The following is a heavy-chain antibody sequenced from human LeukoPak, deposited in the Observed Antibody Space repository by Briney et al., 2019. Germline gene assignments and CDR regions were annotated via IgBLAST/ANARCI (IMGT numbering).Heavy chain of an antibody. J-gene: IGHJ4*02. CDR3: ARVHDYGDYDPDY. D-gene: IGHD4-17*01. V-gene: IGHV1-8*01. CDR1: GDTFTNYE. Sequence: GASVKVSCKAPGDTFTNYEINWVRQAPGQGLEWMGWMNPKSGKTGYGQKFQGRVTMTRNTSITTAYMELSSLRPEDTAVYFCARVHDYGDYDPDYWGQGTLVTVSS. CDR2: MNPKSGKT.